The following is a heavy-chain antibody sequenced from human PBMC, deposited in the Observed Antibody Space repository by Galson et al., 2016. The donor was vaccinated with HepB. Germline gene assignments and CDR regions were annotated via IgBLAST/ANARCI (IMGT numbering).Heavy chain of an antibody. V-gene: IGHV1-2*04. J-gene: IGHJ6*02. CDR2: INPNSGVT. D-gene: IGHD4-17*01. CDR3: ARDYGDNSFYGMDV. Sequence: SVKVSCKASGYTFTDYYMHWVRQAPGQGLEWLGWINPNSGVTNVARKFQGWVTMTRDTSISTAYMELSRLRSDDTAVYYCARDYGDNSFYGMDVWGHGTTVTVSS. CDR1: GYTFTDYY.